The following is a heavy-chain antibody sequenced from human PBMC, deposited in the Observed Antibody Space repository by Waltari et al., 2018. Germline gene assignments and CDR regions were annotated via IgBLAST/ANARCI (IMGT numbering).Heavy chain of an antibody. CDR1: GGSISRYY. Sequence: QVQLQESGPGLVKPSETLSLTCTVSGGSISRYYWSWIRQPAGQGLEWIGRIYTSGSTNYNPSLKSRVTMSVDTSKNQFSLKLSSVTAADTAVYYCAREHDIVVVPAAPRGGFDPWGQGTLVTVSS. D-gene: IGHD2-2*01. V-gene: IGHV4-4*07. CDR2: IYTSGST. J-gene: IGHJ5*02. CDR3: AREHDIVVVPAAPRGGFDP.